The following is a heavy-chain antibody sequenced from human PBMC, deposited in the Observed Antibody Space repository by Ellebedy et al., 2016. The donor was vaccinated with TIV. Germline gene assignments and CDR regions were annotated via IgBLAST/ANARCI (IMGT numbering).Heavy chain of an antibody. CDR3: AGHLRGYPDY. V-gene: IGHV4-39*07. D-gene: IGHD5-12*01. Sequence: MPSETLSLTCTVSGGSISSSSYYWGWIRQPPGKGLEWIGSIYYSGSTNYNPSLKSRVTISVDTSKNQFSLKLSSVTAADTAVYYCAGHLRGYPDYWGQGTLVTVSS. CDR1: GGSISSSSYY. CDR2: IYYSGST. J-gene: IGHJ4*02.